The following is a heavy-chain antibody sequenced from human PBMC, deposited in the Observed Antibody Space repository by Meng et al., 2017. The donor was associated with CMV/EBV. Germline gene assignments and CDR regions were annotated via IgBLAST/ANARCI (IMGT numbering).Heavy chain of an antibody. CDR3: ARGRASRFDP. V-gene: IGHV4-34*01. Sequence: QVQLQQWGAGRLKHSETLSLTCAVYGVSFSDYSWGWVRQPPGKGLEWIGEINHSGSTNYNPSLKSRVTISVDTSKNQFSLKLSSVTAADTAVDYCARGRASRFDPWGQGTLVTVSS. CDR2: INHSGST. CDR1: GVSFSDYS. J-gene: IGHJ5*02.